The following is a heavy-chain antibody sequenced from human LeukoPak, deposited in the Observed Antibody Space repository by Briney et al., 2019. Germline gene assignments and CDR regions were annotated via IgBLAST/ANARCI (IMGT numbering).Heavy chain of an antibody. Sequence: GGSLRLSCAASGFTFSNHGMNRVRQAPGKGLEWVSGISPGGDTPYYADSVRGRFTISRDNSKNTMYLQMNSLRAEDTAVYYCAQDRAWIEFYFWGQGTLVTVSS. CDR1: GFTFSNHG. J-gene: IGHJ4*02. CDR3: AQDRAWIEFYF. D-gene: IGHD5-12*01. V-gene: IGHV3-23*01. CDR2: ISPGGDTP.